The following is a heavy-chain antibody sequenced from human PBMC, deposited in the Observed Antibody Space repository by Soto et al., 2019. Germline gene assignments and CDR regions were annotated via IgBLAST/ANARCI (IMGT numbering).Heavy chain of an antibody. Sequence: GGSLRLSCAASGFTFSSYGMHWVRQAPGKGLEWVAVIWYDGSNKYYADSVKGRFTISRENSKNTLYLQMNSLRAEDTAVYYGARDSCSSSWFNVDRYYCGMDVWGQGTTVTVSS. D-gene: IGHD6-13*01. CDR1: GFTFSSYG. CDR2: IWYDGSNK. J-gene: IGHJ6*02. CDR3: ARDSCSSSWFNVDRYYCGMDV. V-gene: IGHV3-33*01.